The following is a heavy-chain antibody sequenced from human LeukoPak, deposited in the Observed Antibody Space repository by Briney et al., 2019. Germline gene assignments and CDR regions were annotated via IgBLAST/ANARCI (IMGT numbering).Heavy chain of an antibody. CDR3: ARSIGAGNSVYFDY. J-gene: IGHJ4*02. V-gene: IGHV3-11*01. D-gene: IGHD4-23*01. CDR2: IGSSGNTI. Sequence: GGSLRLSCAASGFTFSDYYMSWIRQAPGKGLEWVSYIGSSGNTIYYADSVKGRFTISRDNAKDSLYLQMNSLRAEDTAVYYCARSIGAGNSVYFDYWGQGTLVTVSS. CDR1: GFTFSDYY.